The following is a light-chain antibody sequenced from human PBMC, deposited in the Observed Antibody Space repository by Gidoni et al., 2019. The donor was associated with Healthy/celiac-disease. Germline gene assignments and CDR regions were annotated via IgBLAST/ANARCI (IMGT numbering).Light chain of an antibody. J-gene: IGKJ1*01. CDR1: QSISSW. Sequence: DIQMTQSPSTLSASVGDRVTITCRASQSISSWLAWYQQKSGKAPKLLIYDASSLESGVPSRFSGSGSGTEFTLTISSLQPDDFATYYCQQYNSYSWWTFGQGTKVEIK. CDR2: DAS. V-gene: IGKV1-5*01. CDR3: QQYNSYSWWT.